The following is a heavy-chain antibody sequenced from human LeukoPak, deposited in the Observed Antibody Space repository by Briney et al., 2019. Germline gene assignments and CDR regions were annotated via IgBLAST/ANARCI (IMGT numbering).Heavy chain of an antibody. V-gene: IGHV4-38-2*02. Sequence: SETLSLTCTVSGYSISSGYYWGWIQQPPGKGLEWIGSIYHSGSTYYNPSLKSRVTISVDTSKNQFSLKLSSVTAADTAVYYCARVFSGTYRNFDYWGQGTLVTVSS. CDR1: GYSISSGYY. J-gene: IGHJ4*02. CDR2: IYHSGST. D-gene: IGHD1-26*01. CDR3: ARVFSGTYRNFDY.